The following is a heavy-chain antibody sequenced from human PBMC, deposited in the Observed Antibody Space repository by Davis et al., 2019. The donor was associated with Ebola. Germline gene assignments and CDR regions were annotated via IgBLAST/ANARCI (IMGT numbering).Heavy chain of an antibody. Sequence: ASVKVCCKASGYTFTSYGISWVRQAPGQGLEWMGWISAYNGNTNYAQKLQGRVTMTTDTSTSTAYMELRSLRSDDTAVYYCARGRSMVATQVGLRYWGQGTLVTVSS. V-gene: IGHV1-18*01. CDR3: ARGRSMVATQVGLRY. CDR2: ISAYNGNT. CDR1: GYTFTSYG. J-gene: IGHJ4*02. D-gene: IGHD5-12*01.